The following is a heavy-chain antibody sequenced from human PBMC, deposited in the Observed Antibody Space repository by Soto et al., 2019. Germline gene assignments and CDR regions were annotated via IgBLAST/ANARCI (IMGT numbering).Heavy chain of an antibody. Sequence: SGGSLRLSCAASGFTFDDYGMSWARQAPGKGLEWVSGVNWNGGSTGYADSVKGRFTISRDNAKNPLYLQMNSLRAEDTAFYYCVRGASLNFDYWGQGTLVTVSS. D-gene: IGHD1-26*01. V-gene: IGHV3-20*04. CDR1: GFTFDDYG. CDR3: VRGASLNFDY. J-gene: IGHJ4*02. CDR2: VNWNGGST.